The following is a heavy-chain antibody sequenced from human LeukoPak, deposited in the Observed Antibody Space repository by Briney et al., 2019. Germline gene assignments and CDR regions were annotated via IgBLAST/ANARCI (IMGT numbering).Heavy chain of an antibody. Sequence: ASVKVSFKASGYTFTSYAMHWVRQAPGQRLEWMGWINAGNGNTKYSQKFQGRVTITRDTSASTAYMELSSLRSEDTAVYYCVYDSSGYYGESDYWGQGTLVTVSS. CDR2: INAGNGNT. V-gene: IGHV1-3*01. D-gene: IGHD3-22*01. CDR1: GYTFTSYA. CDR3: VYDSSGYYGESDY. J-gene: IGHJ4*02.